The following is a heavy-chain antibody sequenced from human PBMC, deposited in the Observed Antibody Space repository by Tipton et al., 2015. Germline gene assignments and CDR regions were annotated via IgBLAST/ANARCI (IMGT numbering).Heavy chain of an antibody. CDR3: ARVKVATMLYYFDY. D-gene: IGHD5-12*01. V-gene: IGHV4-31*02. Sequence: LRLSCTVSGGSISSGKYFWSWIRQHPGKGLEWIGYIYYSGNTYYNPSLKSRVTISVDTSKSQFSLKLTSVTAADTAVYYCARVKVATMLYYFDYWGQGTLVTVSS. J-gene: IGHJ4*02. CDR2: IYYSGNT. CDR1: GGSISSGKYF.